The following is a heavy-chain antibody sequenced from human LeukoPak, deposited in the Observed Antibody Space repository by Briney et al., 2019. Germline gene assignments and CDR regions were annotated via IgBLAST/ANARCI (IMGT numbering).Heavy chain of an antibody. J-gene: IGHJ6*03. D-gene: IGHD5-12*01. CDR2: IIPIFGTA. V-gene: IGHV1-69*13. CDR1: GGTFSSYA. CDR3: ARDGPYSVDIVATRDYYYYYYMDV. Sequence: VASVKVSCKASGGTFSSYAISWVRQAPGQGLEWMGGIIPIFGTANYAQKFQGRVTITADESTSTAYMELSSLRSEDTAVYYCARDGPYSVDIVATRDYYYYYYMDVWGKGTTVTVSS.